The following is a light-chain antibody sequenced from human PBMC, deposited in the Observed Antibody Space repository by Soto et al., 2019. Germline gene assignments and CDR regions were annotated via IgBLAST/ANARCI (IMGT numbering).Light chain of an antibody. Sequence: EIVMTQSPDTLSASPGERVTLSCRASQSVSNNVAWFQQKPGQAPRLLIYAVSTRATGVPARFSGSGSGTEFTLTISSLQSEDFAVYYCQQYYDWPPYTFGQGTKLEIK. CDR1: QSVSNN. V-gene: IGKV3-15*01. J-gene: IGKJ2*01. CDR3: QQYYDWPPYT. CDR2: AVS.